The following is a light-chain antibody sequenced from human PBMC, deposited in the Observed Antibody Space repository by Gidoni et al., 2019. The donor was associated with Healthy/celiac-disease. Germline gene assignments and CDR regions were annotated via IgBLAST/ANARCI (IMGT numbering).Light chain of an antibody. CDR2: KAS. CDR1: QSISSW. J-gene: IGKJ4*01. CDR3: QQYNSYSLP. Sequence: DIQMTQSPSTLSASVGDRVTITCRASQSISSWLAWYQQKPGKAPKLLIYKASSLESGVTSTFRRSASGTEFQLTIVSLQPDDFATSYCQQYNSYSLPFGGGTKVEIK. V-gene: IGKV1-5*03.